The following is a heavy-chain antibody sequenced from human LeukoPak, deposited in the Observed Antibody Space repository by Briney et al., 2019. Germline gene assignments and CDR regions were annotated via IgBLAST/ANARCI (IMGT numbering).Heavy chain of an antibody. V-gene: IGHV4-59*01. CDR3: ARGYYDILTSEAFDI. CDR2: IYYSGST. CDR1: GGSISSYY. Sequence: SETLSLTCTVSGGSISSYYWSWIRQPPGKGLEWIGYIYYSGSTNYNPSLKSRVTISVDTSKNQFCLKLSSVTAADTAVYYCARGYYDILTSEAFDIWGQGTMVTVSS. J-gene: IGHJ3*02. D-gene: IGHD3-9*01.